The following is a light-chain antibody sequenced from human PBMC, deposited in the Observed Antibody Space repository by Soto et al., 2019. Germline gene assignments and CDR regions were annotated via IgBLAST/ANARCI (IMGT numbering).Light chain of an antibody. CDR2: TVS. Sequence: DIHMTPPPSSVSSSVVDIVTITCRTRQGISSWLSWYQQKPGKAPKLLIYTVSSLQSGVPSRLSGSGSGTDFNLTISSLQPEDFATYYCQQANSFPLTFGGGTNVELK. V-gene: IGKV1-12*01. CDR3: QQANSFPLT. CDR1: QGISSW. J-gene: IGKJ4*01.